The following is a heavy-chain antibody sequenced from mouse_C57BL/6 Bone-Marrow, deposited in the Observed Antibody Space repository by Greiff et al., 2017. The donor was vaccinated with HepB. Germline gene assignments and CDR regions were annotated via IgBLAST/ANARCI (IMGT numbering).Heavy chain of an antibody. J-gene: IGHJ2*01. CDR1: GFTFSDAW. CDR3: TLIYDGYYKDFDY. V-gene: IGHV6-6*01. Sequence: EVKLVESGGGLVQPGGSMKLSCAASGFTFSDAWMDWVRQSPEKGLEWVAEIRNKANNHATYYAESVKGRFTISRDDSKSSVYLQMNSLRSEDTGIYYCTLIYDGYYKDFDYWGQGTTLTVSS. D-gene: IGHD2-3*01. CDR2: IRNKANNHAT.